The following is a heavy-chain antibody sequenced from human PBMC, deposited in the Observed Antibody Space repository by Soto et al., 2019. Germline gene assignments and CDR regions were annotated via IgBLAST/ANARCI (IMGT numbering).Heavy chain of an antibody. V-gene: IGHV4-30-2*01. CDR2: VYHRAST. CDR3: TRGSVAPLSLLYFDT. CDR1: GASMTTGGFS. J-gene: IGHJ4*02. Sequence: LEQSGSGLAKPSETLSLTCAVSGASMTTGGFSWTWVRQPPGGGLEWIGHVYHRASTQYNPSLKGRVSISVDTSRSLFSLRLTSLTAADTAVYFCTRGSVAPLSLLYFDTWGQGTPVTVSS. D-gene: IGHD2-15*01.